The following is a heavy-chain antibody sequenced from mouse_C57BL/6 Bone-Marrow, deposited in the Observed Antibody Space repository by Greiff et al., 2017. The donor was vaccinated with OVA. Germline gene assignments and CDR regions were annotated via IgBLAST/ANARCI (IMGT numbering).Heavy chain of an antibody. J-gene: IGHJ2*01. CDR2: IYPGSGST. V-gene: IGHV1-55*01. Sequence: VQLQQSGAELVKPGASVKMSCKASGYTFTSYWITWVKQRPGQGLEWLGDIYPGSGSTNYNEKFKSKATLTVDTSSSTAYMQLISLTSEDSAVYDCARDVLYYYALVLFDYWGQGTTLTVSS. CDR1: GYTFTSYW. CDR3: ARDVLYYYALVLFDY. D-gene: IGHD1-1*01.